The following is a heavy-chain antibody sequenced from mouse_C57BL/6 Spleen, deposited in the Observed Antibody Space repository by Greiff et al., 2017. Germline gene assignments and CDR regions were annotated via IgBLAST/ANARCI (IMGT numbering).Heavy chain of an antibody. CDR1: GFTFSDYY. CDR3: ARQGDGLRNAMDY. J-gene: IGHJ4*01. D-gene: IGHD3-1*01. V-gene: IGHV5-12*01. Sequence: DVMLVESGGGLVQPGGSLKLSCAASGFTFSDYYMYWVRQTPEKRLEWVAYISNGGGSTYYPDPLKGRFTISRDNAKNTLYLQMSRLKSEDTAMYYCARQGDGLRNAMDYWGQGTSVTVSS. CDR2: ISNGGGST.